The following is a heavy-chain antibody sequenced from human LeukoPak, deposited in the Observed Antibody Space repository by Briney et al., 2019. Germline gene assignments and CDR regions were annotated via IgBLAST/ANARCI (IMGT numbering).Heavy chain of an antibody. J-gene: IGHJ4*02. CDR3: ASSGVEDSNFDY. CDR2: IYYSGST. V-gene: IGHV4-59*01. Sequence: SETLSLTCTVSGGSISSYYWSWIRQPPGKGLEWIGYIYYSGSTNYNPSLKSRVTISVDTSKNQFSLKLSSVTAADTAVYYCASSGVEDSNFDYWGQGTLVTVSS. CDR1: GGSISSYY. D-gene: IGHD7-27*01.